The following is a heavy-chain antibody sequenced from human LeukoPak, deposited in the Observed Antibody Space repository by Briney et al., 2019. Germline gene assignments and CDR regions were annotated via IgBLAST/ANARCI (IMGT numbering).Heavy chain of an antibody. CDR3: ARDLHTAPWY. V-gene: IGHV1-18*04. CDR1: GYTFTSYY. CDR2: ISAYNGNT. J-gene: IGHJ4*02. D-gene: IGHD5-18*01. Sequence: ASVKVSCKASGYTFTSYYMHWVRQAPGQGLEWMGWISAYNGNTNYAQKLQGRVTMTTDTSTSTAYMELRSLRSDDTAVYYCARDLHTAPWYWGQGTLVTVSS.